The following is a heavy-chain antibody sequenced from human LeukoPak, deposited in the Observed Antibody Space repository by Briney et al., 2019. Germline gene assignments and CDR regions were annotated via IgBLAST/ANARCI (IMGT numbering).Heavy chain of an antibody. CDR2: IFTSGFT. CDR1: GGSISTSSCY. V-gene: IGHV4-61*02. J-gene: IGHJ3*01. CDR3: ARGCEEGRSASAHDALYV. Sequence: SHTLSLTCTVSGGSISTSSCYWGSVRQPAGGGLVWLGCIFTSGFTHYHPSLESRLPISLDTSKNQFSLKLLSVTAPGTVVLDCARGCEEGRSASAHDALYVWGERTAVT. D-gene: IGHD3-10*01.